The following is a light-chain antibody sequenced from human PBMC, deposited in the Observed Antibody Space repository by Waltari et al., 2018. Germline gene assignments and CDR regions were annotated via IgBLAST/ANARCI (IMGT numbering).Light chain of an antibody. CDR1: QSVSSSY. Sequence: EIVLTQSPGTLSLSPGERATLSCKASQSVSSSYSAWYQQKPGQAPRLLIYGASSRATGIPDRFSGSGSGTDFTLTISRLEPEDFAVYYCQQYGTSPPDTFGGGTKVELK. CDR3: QQYGTSPPDT. V-gene: IGKV3-20*01. CDR2: GAS. J-gene: IGKJ4*01.